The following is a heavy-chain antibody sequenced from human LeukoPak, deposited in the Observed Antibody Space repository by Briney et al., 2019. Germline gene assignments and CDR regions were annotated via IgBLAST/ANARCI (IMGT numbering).Heavy chain of an antibody. J-gene: IGHJ4*02. D-gene: IGHD3-10*01. CDR3: AKQESGTQPLCFDH. CDR2: TWYDGTNK. V-gene: IGHV3-33*06. CDR1: GFSFSSYG. Sequence: GRSLRLSCAASGFSFSSYGMHWVRQAPGKGLEWVAVTWYDGTNKYYADSVKGRFTVSRDNSKNTLYLQMNSLRAEDTAVYYCAKQESGTQPLCFDHWGQGTLVTVSS.